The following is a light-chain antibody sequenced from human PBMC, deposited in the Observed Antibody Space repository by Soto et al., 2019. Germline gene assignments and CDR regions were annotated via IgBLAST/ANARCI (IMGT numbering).Light chain of an antibody. J-gene: IGLJ2*01. CDR2: EVS. CDR1: SSDVVSYNL. V-gene: IGLV2-23*02. Sequence: QSALTQPASVSGSPGQSITISGTGTSSDVVSYNLVSWYQQHPGKAPKLMIYEVSKRPSGVSNRFSGSKSGNTASLTISGLQAEDEADYYCCSYAGSSTLVFGGGTKLPVL. CDR3: CSYAGSSTLV.